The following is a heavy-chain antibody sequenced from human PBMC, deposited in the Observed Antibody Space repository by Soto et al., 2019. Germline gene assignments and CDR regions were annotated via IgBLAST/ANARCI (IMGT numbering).Heavy chain of an antibody. CDR2: SNTYNGAT. V-gene: IGHV1-18*01. CDR3: ARDRLHITPSIPLDY. D-gene: IGHD2-21*01. J-gene: IGHJ4*02. CDR1: GYTFTMFA. Sequence: ASVKVSCKASGYTFTMFAISWVRQAPGQGLDWMGWSNTYNGATDYAPNLQGRVTMTTDTSTNTAYMELRSLRSDDTAVYYCARDRLHITPSIPLDYWGQRALVTVSS.